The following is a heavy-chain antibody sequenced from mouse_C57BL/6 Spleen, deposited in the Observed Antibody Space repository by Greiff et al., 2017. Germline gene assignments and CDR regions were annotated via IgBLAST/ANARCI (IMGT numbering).Heavy chain of an antibody. D-gene: IGHD1-1*01. Sequence: QVQLQQPGAELVKPGASVKLSCKASGYTFTSYWMHWVKQRPGQGLEWIGKIDPSDSYTNYNQTFKGKATLTVDTSSSTAYMQLSSLTSEDSAVYGYARYGPRYYAMDDWGQGTSVTVSS. CDR2: IDPSDSYT. J-gene: IGHJ4*01. CDR1: GYTFTSYW. V-gene: IGHV1-50*01. CDR3: ARYGPRYYAMDD.